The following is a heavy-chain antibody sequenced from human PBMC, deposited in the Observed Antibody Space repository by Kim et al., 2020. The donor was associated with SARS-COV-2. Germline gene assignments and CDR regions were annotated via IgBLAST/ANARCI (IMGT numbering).Heavy chain of an antibody. V-gene: IGHV7-4-1*02. CDR2: INTNTGNP. J-gene: IGHJ4*02. CDR3: ARGQGSTVYGWGAY. D-gene: IGHD3-16*01. CDR1: GYSINSYP. Sequence: ASVKVSCRPSGYSINSYPLNWLRQAPGQGLEWMGWINTNTGNPYYARGFKGRFVFSLDTSVNTAYLQLNSLNRDDTAVYYCARGQGSTVYGWGAYWGQG.